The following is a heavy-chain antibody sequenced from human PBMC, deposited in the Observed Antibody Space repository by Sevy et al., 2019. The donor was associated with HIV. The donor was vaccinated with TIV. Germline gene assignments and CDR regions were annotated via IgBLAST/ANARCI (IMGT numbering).Heavy chain of an antibody. CDR2: ISSASSYI. CDR3: ARGDYYGSLYYFDY. CDR1: GFTFNYHF. Sequence: GGSLRLSCAASGFTFNYHFMNWVRQVPGKGLEWVSYISSASSYINYSDSVKGRFTISRDNANNLVFLEMNNLRPEDTAVYFCARGDYYGSLYYFDYWGQGTLVTVSS. J-gene: IGHJ4*02. D-gene: IGHD3-10*01. V-gene: IGHV3-21*05.